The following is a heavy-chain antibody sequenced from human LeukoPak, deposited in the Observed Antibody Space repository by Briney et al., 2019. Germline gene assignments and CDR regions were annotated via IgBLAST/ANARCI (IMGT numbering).Heavy chain of an antibody. CDR3: ARTPTVYSSGHFFDY. J-gene: IGHJ4*02. Sequence: SGTLSLTCAVSGGSISSSNWWSWVRQPPGKGLEWIGEIYHSGSTNYNPSLKSRVTISVDKSKNQFSLKLSSVTAADTAVYYCARTPTVYSSGHFFDYWGQGTLVTVSS. D-gene: IGHD6-19*01. V-gene: IGHV4-4*02. CDR1: GGSISSSNW. CDR2: IYHSGST.